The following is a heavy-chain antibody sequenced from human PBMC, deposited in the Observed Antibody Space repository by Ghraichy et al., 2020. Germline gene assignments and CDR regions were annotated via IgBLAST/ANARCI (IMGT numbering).Heavy chain of an antibody. V-gene: IGHV4-38-2*01. J-gene: IGHJ4*02. CDR1: GYSISSGYY. CDR3: ARVGSCGGDCFDY. D-gene: IGHD2-21*01. CDR2: IYHSGST. Sequence: SETLSLTCAVSGYSISSGYYWGWIRQPPGKGLEWIGSIYHSGSTYYNPSLKSRVTISVDTSKNQFSLKLSSVTAADTAVYYCARVGSCGGDCFDYWGQGTLVTVSS.